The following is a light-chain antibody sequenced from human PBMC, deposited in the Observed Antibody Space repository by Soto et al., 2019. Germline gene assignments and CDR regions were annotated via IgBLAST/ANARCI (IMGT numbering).Light chain of an antibody. V-gene: IGKV1-39*01. CDR3: QQSYTIPWM. CDR1: QTISNY. CDR2: AAS. Sequence: DIHMTQSPSSLSAFVGDRVTIPCRAGQTISNYVNWYQQKPGKAPKVLIYAASTLQSGVPSRFSGSGSGADFTLTISSLQPEDFATYYCQQSYTIPWMFGQGTKVDIK. J-gene: IGKJ1*01.